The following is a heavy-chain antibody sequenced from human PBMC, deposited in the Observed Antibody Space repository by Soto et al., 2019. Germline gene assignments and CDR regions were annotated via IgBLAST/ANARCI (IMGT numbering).Heavy chain of an antibody. CDR1: GDTFRNYA. J-gene: IGHJ5*02. CDR2: IIPLYGTT. D-gene: IGHD2-15*01. V-gene: IGHV1-69*01. Sequence: QVQLVQSGAEVKKPGSSVRVSCEASGDTFRNYAISWVRQAPGQGLAWLGGIIPLYGTTNYAQKFQDRVTITADGSTTTAYMDLSSLRSEDTAVYYCARDLGGCSAGRGRYNWFDLWGQGTLVTVSS. CDR3: ARDLGGCSAGRGRYNWFDL.